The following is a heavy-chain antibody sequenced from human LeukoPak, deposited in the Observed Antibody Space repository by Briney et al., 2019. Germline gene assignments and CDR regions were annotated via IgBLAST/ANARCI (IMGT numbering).Heavy chain of an antibody. D-gene: IGHD3-3*01. J-gene: IGHJ6*02. CDR1: XFTFSNYV. Sequence: GRSLRLSCAASXFTFSNYVMHWVRQAPGKGLEWVALIWFDGSNEHYADSVKGRFTVSRDNSRNTMYLQMNSLRAEDTGVYYCARDSLEWLSSLNGMDVWGQGTTVTVSS. V-gene: IGHV3-33*01. CDR2: IWFDGSNE. CDR3: ARDSLEWLSSLNGMDV.